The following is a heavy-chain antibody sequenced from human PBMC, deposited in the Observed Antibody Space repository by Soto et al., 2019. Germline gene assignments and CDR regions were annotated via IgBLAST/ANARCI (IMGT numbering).Heavy chain of an antibody. D-gene: IGHD6-19*01. Sequence: SVKVSCKASGYTFTSYAMHWVRQAPGQRLEWMGWINAGNGNTKYSQKFQGRVTITRDTSASTAYMELSSLRSEDTAVYYCARDQYSSGWIPTYGMDVWGQGTKVTVSS. V-gene: IGHV1-3*01. CDR3: ARDQYSSGWIPTYGMDV. CDR1: GYTFTSYA. CDR2: INAGNGNT. J-gene: IGHJ6*02.